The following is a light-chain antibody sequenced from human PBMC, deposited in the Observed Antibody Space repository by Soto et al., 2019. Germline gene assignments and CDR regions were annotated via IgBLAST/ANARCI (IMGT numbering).Light chain of an antibody. Sequence: EIVLTQSPGTLSLSPGETATLSCRASQSVSRSLAWYQQKPGQAPRLLVSEASNRATDIPVRFSGSGSGTDFTLTIDSLEPEDFAVYYCYQRSSWPLTFGGGTKVEIK. J-gene: IGKJ4*01. CDR2: EAS. CDR1: QSVSRS. V-gene: IGKV3-11*01. CDR3: YQRSSWPLT.